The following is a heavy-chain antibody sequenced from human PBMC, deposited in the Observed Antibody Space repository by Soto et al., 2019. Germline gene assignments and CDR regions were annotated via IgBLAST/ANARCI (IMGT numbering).Heavy chain of an antibody. J-gene: IGHJ4*02. V-gene: IGHV1-2*04. D-gene: IGHD5-12*01. CDR3: ARVQTRDGYNFVYAY. Sequence: QGLEWMGWINPKSGGTNCAQKFQDWVTMTRDTSINTAYMEMSSLKSDDTAVYYCARVQTRDGYNFVYAYWGQGALVTVSS. CDR2: INPKSGGT.